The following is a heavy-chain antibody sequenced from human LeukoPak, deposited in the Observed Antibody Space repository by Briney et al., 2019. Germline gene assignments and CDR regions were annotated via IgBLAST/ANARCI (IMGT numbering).Heavy chain of an antibody. J-gene: IGHJ3*02. CDR1: GGTFSSYA. D-gene: IGHD3-22*01. Sequence: SVKVSCKASGGTFSSYAISWVRQAPGQGLGWMGGIIPIFGTANYAQKFQGRVTITADESTSTAYMELSSLRSEDTAVYYCARAVSSDGSGYFLGVFGAFDIWGQGTMVTVS. CDR2: IIPIFGTA. V-gene: IGHV1-69*13. CDR3: ARAVSSDGSGYFLGVFGAFDI.